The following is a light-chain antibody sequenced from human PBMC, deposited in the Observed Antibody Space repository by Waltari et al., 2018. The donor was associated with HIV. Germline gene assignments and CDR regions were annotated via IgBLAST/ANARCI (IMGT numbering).Light chain of an antibody. CDR2: GAS. V-gene: IGKV3-20*01. J-gene: IGKJ1*01. CDR3: QQYGDSPET. CDR1: QSVSSNS. Sequence: EIVLTQSPGTLSLSPGEGAPLSCRASQSVSSNSIAWYQQKPGQAHRLLIYGASSRATGIPDRFSGSGSGTDFTLTISRLEPEDFAVYWCQQYGDSPETFGQGTKVEIK.